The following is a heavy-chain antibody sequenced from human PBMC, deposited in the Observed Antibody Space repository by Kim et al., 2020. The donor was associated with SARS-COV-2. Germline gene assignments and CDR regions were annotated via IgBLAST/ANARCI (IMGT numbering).Heavy chain of an antibody. CDR3: AKVQAYRTSADSFDS. CDR2: IHYSGST. Sequence: SETLSLTCTVSGFSISSYYMSWVRQPPGKGLEWIGYIHYSGSTNYNPSLKSRLTISADTTKNQFTLQLISVTAAAPAAFYCAKVQAYRTSADSFDSWG. J-gene: IGHJ5*01. D-gene: IGHD6-6*01. V-gene: IGHV4-59*12. CDR1: GFSISSYY.